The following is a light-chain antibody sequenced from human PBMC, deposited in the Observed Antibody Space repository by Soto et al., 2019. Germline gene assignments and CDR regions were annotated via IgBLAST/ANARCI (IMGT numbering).Light chain of an antibody. CDR1: ESVSNN. CDR2: HAS. Sequence: EIVMTQSPATLSVSPGERATLSCRASESVSNNLAWYQQKFGQAPRLLIYHASTRATGIPARFSGSGSGTELTLTISSLQSEDFALYDCRQYNEWPLTFGGGTKVEIK. CDR3: RQYNEWPLT. V-gene: IGKV3-15*01. J-gene: IGKJ4*01.